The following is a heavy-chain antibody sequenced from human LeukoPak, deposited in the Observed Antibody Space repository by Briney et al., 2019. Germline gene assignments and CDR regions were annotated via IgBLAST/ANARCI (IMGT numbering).Heavy chain of an antibody. Sequence: GGSLTLSCAVSGLTFSSYAMIWPPPAPGEGLEWVSYMSSGSRYIYYAHPVGGRFTISRDNARNSLYLLMNSLRAEDTAVYYCTRDRPTGASRVFVVQWGQGTLVTASS. J-gene: IGHJ4*02. CDR2: MSSGSRYI. CDR1: GLTFSSYA. CDR3: TRDRPTGASRVFVVQ. D-gene: IGHD3-3*01. V-gene: IGHV3-21*01.